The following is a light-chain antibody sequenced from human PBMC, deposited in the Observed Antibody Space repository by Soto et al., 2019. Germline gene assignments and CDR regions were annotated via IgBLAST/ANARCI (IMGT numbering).Light chain of an antibody. CDR2: LNSDGSH. Sequence: QLVLTQSPSGSASLGASVKLTCTLSSGHSSYAIAWHQQQPEKGPRYLMKLNSDGSHSKGDGIPDRFSGSSSGAERYLTISSLQSEDEADYYCQTWGTGIHVFGTGTKLTVL. CDR1: SGHSSYA. J-gene: IGLJ1*01. CDR3: QTWGTGIHV. V-gene: IGLV4-69*01.